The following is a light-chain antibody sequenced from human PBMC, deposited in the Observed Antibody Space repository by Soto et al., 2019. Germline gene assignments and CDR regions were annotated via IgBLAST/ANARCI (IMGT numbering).Light chain of an antibody. CDR1: QSVSSN. CDR3: QQYNNWPPIA. Sequence: EIVMTQSPATLSVSPGERATLSCRASQSVSSNLAWYQQKPGQAPRRLIYGASTSATGVPARFSGSGSGTEFTITISSLQSEDFAVYYCQQYNNWPPIAFGGRTKVEIK. V-gene: IGKV3D-15*01. J-gene: IGKJ4*01. CDR2: GAS.